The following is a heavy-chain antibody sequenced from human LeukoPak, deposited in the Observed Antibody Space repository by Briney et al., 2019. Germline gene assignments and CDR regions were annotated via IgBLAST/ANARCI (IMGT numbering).Heavy chain of an antibody. CDR3: ARSGDHLQTGFDP. J-gene: IGHJ5*02. Sequence: PSETLSLTCAVSGGSVSSRPHYWSWIRQSPGKGLEWIGSIYYSGTTTYYSPSLKSRVTVSLDTSRNQFSLFLGSMSAADTAIYYCARSGDHLQTGFDPWGQGTLVTVAS. CDR2: IYYSGTTT. CDR1: GGSVSSRPHY. V-gene: IGHV4-39*07. D-gene: IGHD1-26*01.